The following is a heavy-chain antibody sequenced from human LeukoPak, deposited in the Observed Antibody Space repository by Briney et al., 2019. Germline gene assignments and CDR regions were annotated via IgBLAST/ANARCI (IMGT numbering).Heavy chain of an antibody. D-gene: IGHD6-19*01. J-gene: IGHJ4*02. Sequence: GGSLRLSCAASGFTFSSYWMGWVRQAPGKGLEWVSAISGSGGSTYYADSVKGRFTISRDNSKNTLYLQMNSLRAEDTAVYYCAKFSSGWYSFDYWGQGTLVTVSS. V-gene: IGHV3-23*01. CDR1: GFTFSSYW. CDR3: AKFSSGWYSFDY. CDR2: ISGSGGST.